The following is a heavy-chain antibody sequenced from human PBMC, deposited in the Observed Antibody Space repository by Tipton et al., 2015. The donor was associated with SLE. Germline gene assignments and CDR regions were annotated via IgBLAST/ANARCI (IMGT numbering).Heavy chain of an antibody. CDR1: GCTFTTSP. CDR3: ARPLGAVAGTRAWYVDI. V-gene: IGHV3-23*01. CDR2: ISGSGGST. J-gene: IGHJ2*01. Sequence: SLRLSCAASGCTFTTSPMPRVRQAPGKGLEWVSAISGSGGSTYYADHVKGRFTISRDTSKNKLYLQMNSLRAEDTAVYYCARPLGAVAGTRAWYVDIWRRRSVFPVSS. D-gene: IGHD6-19*01.